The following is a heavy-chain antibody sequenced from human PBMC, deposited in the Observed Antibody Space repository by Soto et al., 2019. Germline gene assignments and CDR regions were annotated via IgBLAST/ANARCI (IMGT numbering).Heavy chain of an antibody. J-gene: IGHJ4*02. Sequence: QVQLVEAGGDLVKPGGSLRLSCAASGFPFSDYYMSWIRQAPGKGLEWVSSIGSSSSYTNYAGSVKGRFTITRDNAKNSLYLQMNGLRAEDRAVYYCARGRPTGYYDYWGQGTLVTVSA. CDR2: IGSSSSYT. V-gene: IGHV3-11*05. CDR1: GFPFSDYY. CDR3: ARGRPTGYYDY. D-gene: IGHD3-9*01.